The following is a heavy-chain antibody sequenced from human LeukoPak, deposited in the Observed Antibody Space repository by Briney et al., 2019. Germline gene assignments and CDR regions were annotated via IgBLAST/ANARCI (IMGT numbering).Heavy chain of an antibody. Sequence: GGSLRLSCAASGLTFDDYAMPWVRQAPGKGLEWVSGISWNSASIDYADSVKGRFTISRDNAKNSLYLQMNSLRAEDTALYYCAKVGIEAPGTFDYWGQGALVTVSS. D-gene: IGHD6-13*01. V-gene: IGHV3-9*01. J-gene: IGHJ4*02. CDR3: AKVGIEAPGTFDY. CDR2: ISWNSASI. CDR1: GLTFDDYA.